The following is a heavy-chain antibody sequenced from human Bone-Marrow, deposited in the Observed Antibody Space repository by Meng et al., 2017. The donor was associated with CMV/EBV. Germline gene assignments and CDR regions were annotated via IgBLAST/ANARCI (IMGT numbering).Heavy chain of an antibody. CDR3: VKGTGYDILTGYLDY. CDR2: ISWNGGSI. D-gene: IGHD3-9*01. J-gene: IGHJ4*02. CDR1: GFTFDDYA. V-gene: IGHV3-9*01. Sequence: SLKISCAASGFTFDDYALHWVRQPPGKGLEWVSGISWNGGSIDYVDSVRGRFTISRDNDRNSVYLLMDSLKVEDTAKYYCVKGTGYDILTGYLDYCGRGALVTVSS.